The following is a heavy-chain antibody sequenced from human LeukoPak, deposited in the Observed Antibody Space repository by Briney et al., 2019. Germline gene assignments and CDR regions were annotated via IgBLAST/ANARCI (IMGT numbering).Heavy chain of an antibody. J-gene: IGHJ4*02. V-gene: IGHV1-18*01. Sequence: ASVKVSCTASGYTFTSYDINWVRQAPGQGLEWMGWISAYNGNTNYAQKLQGRVTMTTDTSTSTAYMELRSLRSDDTAVYYCARVGLGYSSGLLDYWGQGTLVTVSS. CDR3: ARVGLGYSSGLLDY. D-gene: IGHD6-19*01. CDR1: GYTFTSYD. CDR2: ISAYNGNT.